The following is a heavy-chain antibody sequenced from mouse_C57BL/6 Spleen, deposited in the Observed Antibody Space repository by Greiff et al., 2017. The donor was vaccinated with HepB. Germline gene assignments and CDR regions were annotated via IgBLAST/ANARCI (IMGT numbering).Heavy chain of an antibody. CDR2: IYPGDGDT. D-gene: IGHD2-1*01. V-gene: IGHV1-80*01. CDR1: GYAFSSYW. CDR3: ARRGNYYGGHFDY. Sequence: QVQLQQSGAELVKPGASVKISCKASGYAFSSYWMNWVKQRPGKGLEWIGQIYPGDGDTNYNGKFKGKATLTADKSSSTAYMQLSSLTSEDSAVYFCARRGNYYGGHFDYWGQGTTRTVSS. J-gene: IGHJ2*01.